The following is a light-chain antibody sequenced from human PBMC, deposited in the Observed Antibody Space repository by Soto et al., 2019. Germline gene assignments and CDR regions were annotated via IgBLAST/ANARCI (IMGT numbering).Light chain of an antibody. CDR2: DAS. J-gene: IGKJ1*01. Sequence: DIQMTQSPSTLSASVGDRVTITCRASQSISSWLAWYQQKPGKAPKLLSYDASSLESGVPSRFSGSGSGTAFTLTISSLQPDDFATYYCQQYNSYWTFGQGTKVEIQ. CDR1: QSISSW. CDR3: QQYNSYWT. V-gene: IGKV1-5*01.